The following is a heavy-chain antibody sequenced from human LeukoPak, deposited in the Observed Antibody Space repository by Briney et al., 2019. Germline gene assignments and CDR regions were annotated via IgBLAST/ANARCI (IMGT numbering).Heavy chain of an antibody. CDR1: GFTFSSYG. CDR3: ARDRDYYDSSGWKDI. V-gene: IGHV3-33*01. Sequence: GGSLRLSCAASGFTFSSYGMHWVRQAPGKGLEWVAVIWYDGSNKYYADSVKGRFTISRDNSKNTLYLQMNSLRAEDTAVYYCARDRDYYDSSGWKDIWGQGTMVTVSS. CDR2: IWYDGSNK. J-gene: IGHJ3*02. D-gene: IGHD3-22*01.